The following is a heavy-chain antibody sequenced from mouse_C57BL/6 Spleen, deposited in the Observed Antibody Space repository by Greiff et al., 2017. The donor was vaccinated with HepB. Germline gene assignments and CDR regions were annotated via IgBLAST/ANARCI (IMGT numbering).Heavy chain of an antibody. Sequence: EVQLVESGPGLVKPSQSLSLTCSVTGYSITSGYYWNWIRQFPGNKLEWMGYISYDGSNNYNPSLKNRISITRDTSKNQFFLKLNSVTTEDTATYYCARGDYSNYLYAMDYWGQGTSVTVSS. V-gene: IGHV3-6*01. CDR2: ISYDGSN. CDR3: ARGDYSNYLYAMDY. CDR1: GYSITSGYY. J-gene: IGHJ4*01. D-gene: IGHD2-5*01.